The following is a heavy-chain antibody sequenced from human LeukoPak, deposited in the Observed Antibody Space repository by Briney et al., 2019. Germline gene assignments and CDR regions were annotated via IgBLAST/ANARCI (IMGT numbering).Heavy chain of an antibody. CDR2: ISWNSGSI. CDR3: VKGHCSSSSCLPNDDYYMDV. CDR1: GFTFDEHA. D-gene: IGHD2-15*01. J-gene: IGHJ6*03. V-gene: IGHV3-9*01. Sequence: GRSLRLSCAGSGFTFDEHAMHWVRQAPGKGLEWVSGISWNSGSIAYADSVKGRFTISRDNAKNLLFLQMSSLRAADTTLYYCVKGHCSSSSCLPNDDYYMDVWGTGTTVTVSS.